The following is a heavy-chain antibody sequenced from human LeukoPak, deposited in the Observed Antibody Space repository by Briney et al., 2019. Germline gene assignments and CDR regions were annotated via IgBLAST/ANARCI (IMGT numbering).Heavy chain of an antibody. D-gene: IGHD1-26*01. Sequence: ASVKVSCKASGYTFTDYYVHWVRQAPGQGLEWMGWINPNSGGTNYAQKFQGRVTMTRDTSISTAYMELSRLRSDDTAVYYCAREGPIVGATHLVDYWGQGTLVTLSS. CDR3: AREGPIVGATHLVDY. CDR1: GYTFTDYY. CDR2: INPNSGGT. J-gene: IGHJ4*02. V-gene: IGHV1-2*02.